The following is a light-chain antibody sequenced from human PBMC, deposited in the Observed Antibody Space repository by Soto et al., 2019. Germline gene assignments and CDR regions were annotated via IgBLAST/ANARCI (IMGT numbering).Light chain of an antibody. V-gene: IGKV3-20*01. CDR2: GAS. Sequence: DIVLTQSPGTLSLSPGERATLSCRASQSVSSSYLAWYQHKPGQAPRLLIYGASSRATGIPDRFSGSGSGTDFTLTISRLEPEDFAVYYCQQYGNSRVTFGQGTKLEIK. J-gene: IGKJ2*01. CDR3: QQYGNSRVT. CDR1: QSVSSSY.